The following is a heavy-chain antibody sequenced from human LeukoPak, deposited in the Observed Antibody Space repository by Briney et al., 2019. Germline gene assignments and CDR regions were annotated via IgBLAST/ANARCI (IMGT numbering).Heavy chain of an antibody. Sequence: GGSLRLSCAASGFTVSSSYMSWVRQAPGKGLEWVSVIYSGGSTYYADSVKGRFTISRDNSKNTLYLQMNSLRAEDTAVYYCAKEYYYGSGSSVGFFDYWGQGTLVTVSS. J-gene: IGHJ4*02. CDR2: IYSGGST. V-gene: IGHV3-53*01. D-gene: IGHD3-10*01. CDR1: GFTVSSSY. CDR3: AKEYYYGSGSSVGFFDY.